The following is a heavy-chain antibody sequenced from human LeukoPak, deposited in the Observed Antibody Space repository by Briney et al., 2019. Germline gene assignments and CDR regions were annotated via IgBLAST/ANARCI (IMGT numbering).Heavy chain of an antibody. CDR2: ISGSGGST. Sequence: PGGSLRLSCAASGFTFSSYGMSWVRQAPGKGLEWVSAISGSGGSTYYADSVKGRFTISKDNSKTTLYLQMNGLRAEDTAVYYCAKSPFAGLGYWGHRALVTVSS. V-gene: IGHV3-23*01. D-gene: IGHD3-16*01. J-gene: IGHJ4*01. CDR1: GFTFSSYG. CDR3: AKSPFAGLGY.